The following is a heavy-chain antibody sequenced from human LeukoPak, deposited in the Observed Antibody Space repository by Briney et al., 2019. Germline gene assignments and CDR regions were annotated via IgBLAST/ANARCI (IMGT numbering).Heavy chain of an antibody. V-gene: IGHV3-7*01. CDR2: IKQDGSEK. J-gene: IGHJ6*03. CDR3: ARDDLYSSSWYLFHYYYMDV. D-gene: IGHD6-13*01. Sequence: GGSLRLSCAASGFTSSSYWMSWVRQAPGKGLEWVANIKQDGSEKYYVDSVKGRFTISRDNAKNSLYLQMNSLRAEDTAVYYCARDDLYSSSWYLFHYYYMDVWGKGTTVTVSS. CDR1: GFTSSSYW.